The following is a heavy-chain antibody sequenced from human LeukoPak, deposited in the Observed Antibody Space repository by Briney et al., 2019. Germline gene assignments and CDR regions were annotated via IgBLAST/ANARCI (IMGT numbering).Heavy chain of an antibody. V-gene: IGHV1-18*01. CDR1: GYTFTSYG. Sequence: ASVKASCKASGYTFTSYGISWVRQAPGQGLEWMGWISAYNGNTNYAQKLQGRVTMTTDTSTSTAYMELRSLRSDDTAVYYCARQRIDCSGGSCYGSPFDYWGQGTLVTVSS. D-gene: IGHD2-15*01. CDR3: ARQRIDCSGGSCYGSPFDY. CDR2: ISAYNGNT. J-gene: IGHJ4*02.